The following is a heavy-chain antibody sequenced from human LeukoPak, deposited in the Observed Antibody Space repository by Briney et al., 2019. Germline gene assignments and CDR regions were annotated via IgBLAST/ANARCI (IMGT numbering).Heavy chain of an antibody. CDR3: AKVHYYDSSGYYYYYYGMDV. CDR1: GFTFSSYA. Sequence: SGGSLRLSCAASGFTFSSYAMNWVRQAPGKGLEWVSGISGGGGSTYYANSVKGRFTISRGNSKNTLYLQMNSLRAEDTAVYYCAKVHYYDSSGYYYYYYGMDVWGQGTTVTVSS. D-gene: IGHD3-22*01. V-gene: IGHV3-23*01. J-gene: IGHJ6*02. CDR2: ISGGGGST.